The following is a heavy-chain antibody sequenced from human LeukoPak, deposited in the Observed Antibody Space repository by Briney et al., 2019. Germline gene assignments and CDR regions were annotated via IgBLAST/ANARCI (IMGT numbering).Heavy chain of an antibody. CDR2: IYPGGSDT. V-gene: IGHV5-51*01. D-gene: IGHD6-19*01. CDR3: ARHEARVAVAGTVHNYGRAV. Sequence: GESLKISCKGSGYSFTSYWIDWVRQMPGKGLEWMGMIYPGGSDTRYSPSFQGQVTISVDKSISTAFLQWGSLKASDTAIYYWARHEARVAVAGTVHNYGRAVWGKGTTVTVSS. J-gene: IGHJ6*04. CDR1: GYSFTSYW.